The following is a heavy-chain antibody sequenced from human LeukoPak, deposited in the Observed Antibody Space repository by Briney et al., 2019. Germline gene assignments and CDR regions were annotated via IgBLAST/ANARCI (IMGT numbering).Heavy chain of an antibody. CDR3: ARGRTGTLAL. J-gene: IGHJ4*02. Sequence: PGRSLRLSCAASGFTFSSYAMHWVRQAPCKGLEWVAVISYDGSNKYYADSVKGRFTISRDNSKNTLYLQMNSLRAEDTAVYYCARGRTGTLALWGQGTLVTVSS. CDR2: ISYDGSNK. CDR1: GFTFSSYA. D-gene: IGHD1-1*01. V-gene: IGHV3-30-3*01.